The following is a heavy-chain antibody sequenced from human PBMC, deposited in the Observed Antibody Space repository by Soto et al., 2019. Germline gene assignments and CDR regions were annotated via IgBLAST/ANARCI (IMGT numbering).Heavy chain of an antibody. CDR2: IYYSGST. V-gene: IGHV4-59*01. J-gene: IGHJ5*02. CDR1: GGSISSYY. CDR3: ARYYYDSSGTTDWFDP. Sequence: SETLSLTCTVSGGSISSYYWSWIRQPPGKGLEWIGYIYYSGSTNYNPSLKSRVTISVDTSKNQFSLKLSSVTAADTAVYYCARYYYDSSGTTDWFDPWGQGTLVT. D-gene: IGHD3-22*01.